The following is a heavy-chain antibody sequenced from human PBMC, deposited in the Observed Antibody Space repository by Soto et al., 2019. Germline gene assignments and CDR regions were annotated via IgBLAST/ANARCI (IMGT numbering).Heavy chain of an antibody. CDR1: GGSISSYY. CDR3: ARASSDRLVRGVIIDFDY. D-gene: IGHD3-10*01. CDR2: IYYSGST. J-gene: IGHJ4*02. Sequence: PSETLSLTCTVSGGSISSYYWSWIRQPPGKGLEWIGYIYYSGSTNYNPSLKSRVTISVDTSKNQFSLKLSSVTAADTAVYYCARASSDRLVRGVIIDFDYWGQGTLVTVSS. V-gene: IGHV4-59*08.